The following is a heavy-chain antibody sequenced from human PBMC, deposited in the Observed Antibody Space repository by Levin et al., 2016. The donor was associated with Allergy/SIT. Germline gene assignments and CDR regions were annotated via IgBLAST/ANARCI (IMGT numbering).Heavy chain of an antibody. D-gene: IGHD1-26*01. V-gene: IGHV3-11*01. CDR3: ARGGRFSGQGGSVAF. Sequence: GGSLRLSCAAAGFAFNDYCMTWVRQAPGKGLEWVSGISGSGDTTYYADSMKGRFTISRDNTKNLMYLEMTGLRVEDTAVYYCARGGRFSGQGGSVAFWGQGALVIVSS. CDR2: ISGSGDTT. J-gene: IGHJ4*02. CDR1: GFAFNDYC.